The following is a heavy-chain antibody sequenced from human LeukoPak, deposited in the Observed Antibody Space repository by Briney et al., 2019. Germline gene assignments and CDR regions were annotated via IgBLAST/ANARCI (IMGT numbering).Heavy chain of an antibody. Sequence: SETLSLTRTVSGGSISSSSYYWGWIRQPPGKGLEWIGSIYYSGSTYYNPSLKSRVTIFVDTSKNQFSLKLSSVTAADTAVYYCASSYYYDSSGYRFQHWGQGTLVTVSS. CDR1: GGSISSSSYY. D-gene: IGHD3-22*01. V-gene: IGHV4-39*01. CDR3: ASSYYYDSSGYRFQH. J-gene: IGHJ1*01. CDR2: IYYSGST.